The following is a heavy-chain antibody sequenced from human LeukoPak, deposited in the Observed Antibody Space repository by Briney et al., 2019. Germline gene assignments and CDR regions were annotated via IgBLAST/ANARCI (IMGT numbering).Heavy chain of an antibody. J-gene: IGHJ4*02. CDR2: IIPIFGTA. Sequence: EASVTVSCKASGGTFSSYAISWVRQAPGQGLEWMGAIIPIFGTANYAQKFEGRVTITADESTSTAYMELSSLRSEDTAVYYCASLVRWPPSDIVVVPAAIPDYWGQGTLVTVSS. CDR3: ASLVRWPPSDIVVVPAAIPDY. CDR1: GGTFSSYA. V-gene: IGHV1-69*13. D-gene: IGHD2-2*02.